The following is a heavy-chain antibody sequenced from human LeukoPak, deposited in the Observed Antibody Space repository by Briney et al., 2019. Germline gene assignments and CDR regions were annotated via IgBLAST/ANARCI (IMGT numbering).Heavy chain of an antibody. CDR3: TKDFNTYYYAARNFNNHYHGMDV. J-gene: IGHJ6*02. D-gene: IGHD3-10*01. V-gene: IGHV3-9*01. Sequence: SRSLRLSCAASGFTFEDYGMYWVRQPPGKGLEWVSSISWNSDTIGYADSVKGRFIISRDNAKKSLYLQMNSLRAEDTALYYCTKDFNTYYYAARNFNNHYHGMDVWGQGTTVTVSS. CDR1: GFTFEDYG. CDR2: ISWNSDTI.